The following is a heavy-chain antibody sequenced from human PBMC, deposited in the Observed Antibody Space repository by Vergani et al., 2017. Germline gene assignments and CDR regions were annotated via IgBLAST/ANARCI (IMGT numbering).Heavy chain of an antibody. CDR2: IIPILGIA. D-gene: IGHD6-13*01. J-gene: IGHJ6*02. V-gene: IGHV1-69*08. Sequence: QVQLVQSGAEVKKPGSSVKVSCKASGGTFSSYTISWVRQAPGQGLEWMGRIIPILGIAKSAQKFQGRVTITADKSTSTAYMEVSSLRSEDTAVYFCARDLAAAGLYYYYGMDVWGQGTTVTVSS. CDR3: ARDLAAAGLYYYYGMDV. CDR1: GGTFSSYT.